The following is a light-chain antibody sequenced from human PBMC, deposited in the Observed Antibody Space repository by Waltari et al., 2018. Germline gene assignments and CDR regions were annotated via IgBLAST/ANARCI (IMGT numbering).Light chain of an antibody. CDR1: QSVSSSY. Sequence: CRASQSVSSSYLAWYQQKPGQAPRLLIYGASSRATGIPDRFSGSGSGTDFTLTISRLEPEDFAVYYCQQYGSSPFTFGPGTKVDIK. J-gene: IGKJ3*01. CDR3: QQYGSSPFT. V-gene: IGKV3-20*01. CDR2: GAS.